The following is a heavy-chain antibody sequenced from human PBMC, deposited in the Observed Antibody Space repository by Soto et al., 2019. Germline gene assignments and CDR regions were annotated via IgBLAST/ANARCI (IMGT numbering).Heavy chain of an antibody. CDR1: GFSLSNARMG. Sequence: QVTLKESGPVLVKPTETLTLTCTVSGFSLSNARMGVSWIRQPPGKALEWLAHIFSNDEKSYSTSLKSRLTISKDTSQSQVVLTMTNMDPVDTATYYCARVHSSSWYDYYYYGIDVWGQGTTVTVSS. CDR3: ARVHSSSWYDYYYYGIDV. J-gene: IGHJ6*02. D-gene: IGHD6-13*01. V-gene: IGHV2-26*01. CDR2: IFSNDEK.